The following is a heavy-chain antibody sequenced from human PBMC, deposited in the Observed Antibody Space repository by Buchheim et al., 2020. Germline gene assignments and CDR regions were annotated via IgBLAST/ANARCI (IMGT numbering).Heavy chain of an antibody. CDR3: AREGADYDFWSGYYTDYYYGMDV. CDR2: ISSSSYI. V-gene: IGHV3-21*01. D-gene: IGHD3-3*01. CDR1: GFTFSSYS. Sequence: EVQLVESGGGLVKPGGSLRLSCAASGFTFSSYSMNWVRQAPGKGLEWVSSISSSSYIYYADSVKGRFTISSDNAKNSLYLQMNSLRAEDTAVYYCAREGADYDFWSGYYTDYYYGMDVWGQGTT. J-gene: IGHJ6*02.